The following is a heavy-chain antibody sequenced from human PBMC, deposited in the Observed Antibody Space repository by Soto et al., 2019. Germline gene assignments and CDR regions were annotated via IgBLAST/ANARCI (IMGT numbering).Heavy chain of an antibody. Sequence: SVKVSCKASGGTFGSKGIAWVRQAPGQGLEWMGGFIAMLGTPTYAKKVQGRATISADESLTSSYLELRSLRSEDTGVYFCARGAMANFDYWGQGTVVTVSS. V-gene: IGHV1-69*13. CDR1: GGTFGSKG. CDR3: ARGAMANFDY. CDR2: FIAMLGTP. D-gene: IGHD5-18*01. J-gene: IGHJ4*02.